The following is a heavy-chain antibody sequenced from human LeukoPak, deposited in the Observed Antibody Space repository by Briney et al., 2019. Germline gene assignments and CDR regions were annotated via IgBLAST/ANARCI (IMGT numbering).Heavy chain of an antibody. CDR1: GYSISSGYC. J-gene: IGHJ4*02. V-gene: IGHV4-38-2*02. CDR3: ARESRAWGIHDY. D-gene: IGHD6-13*01. CDR2: IDDSGST. Sequence: SETMTLTCTVAGYSISSGYCWGWIRQPPGKGLEGIGSIDDSGSTYYNPSVKKRVTISVDTSKNQFSLKMSSVTAAATTLYYCARESRAWGIHDYWGQGTLVTVSS.